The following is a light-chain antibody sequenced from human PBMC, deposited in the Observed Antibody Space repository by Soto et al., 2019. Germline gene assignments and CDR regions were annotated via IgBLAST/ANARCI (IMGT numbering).Light chain of an antibody. J-gene: IGKJ2*01. CDR1: QSVSSS. CDR3: QQRSNWPPMYT. V-gene: IGKV3-11*01. CDR2: DAS. Sequence: EIVLTQSPATLSLSPGARATLSCRASQSVSSSLAWYQQKPGQAPRLLVYDASNRATGIPARFSGSGSGTDFTLTISSLETEDFAVYYCQQRSNWPPMYTFGQGTKLEIK.